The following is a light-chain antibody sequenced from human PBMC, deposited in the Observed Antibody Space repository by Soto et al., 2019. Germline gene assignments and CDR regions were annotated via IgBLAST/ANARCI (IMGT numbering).Light chain of an antibody. J-gene: IGKJ4*01. CDR2: AAS. CDR1: QSISSY. V-gene: IGKV1-39*01. CDR3: QQSYTTPLT. Sequence: DIQMTQSPSSLSASVGDRVTITCRASQSISSYLNWYQQKPGKAPKLLIYAASSLQSGVPSRFSGSRSGPDFTLTISSLQPEDFATYYCQQSYTTPLTFGGGTKVDIK.